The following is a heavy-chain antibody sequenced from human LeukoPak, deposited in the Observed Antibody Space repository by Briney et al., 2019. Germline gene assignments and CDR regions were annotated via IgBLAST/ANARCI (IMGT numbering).Heavy chain of an antibody. D-gene: IGHD4-17*01. V-gene: IGHV2-5*02. J-gene: IGHJ4*02. Sequence: SGPTLVNPTQTLTLTCTFSGFSLSTSGVGVGWIRQPPGKALEWLALIYWDDVKRYSPSLKSRLTITKDTSKNQVVLTMTNMDPVDTAAYYCAHGTYGDYEIDFDYWGQGTLVTVSS. CDR1: GFSLSTSGVG. CDR3: AHGTYGDYEIDFDY. CDR2: IYWDDVK.